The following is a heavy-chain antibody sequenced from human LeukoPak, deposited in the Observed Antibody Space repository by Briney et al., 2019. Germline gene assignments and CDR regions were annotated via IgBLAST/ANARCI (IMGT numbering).Heavy chain of an antibody. D-gene: IGHD5-24*01. CDR1: GGSISSSNW. J-gene: IGHJ4*02. CDR3: ARLYLPATRFDY. V-gene: IGHV4-4*02. Sequence: PSETLSLTCAVSGGSISSSNWWSWVRQPPGKGLEWIGEIYHSGSTNYNPSLKSRVTISVDKSKNQFSLKLTSVTAADTAVYYCARLYLPATRFDYWGQGTLVTVSS. CDR2: IYHSGST.